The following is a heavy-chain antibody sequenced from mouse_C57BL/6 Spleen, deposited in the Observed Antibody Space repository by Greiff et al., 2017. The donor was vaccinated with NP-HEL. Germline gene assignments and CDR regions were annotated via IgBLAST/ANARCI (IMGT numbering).Heavy chain of an antibody. J-gene: IGHJ2*01. Sequence: EVQLQQSGPELVKPGASVKISCKASGYSFTDYNMNWVKQSNGKSFEWIGVINPNYGTTSYNQKLKGKATLTVDQSSSTAYMQLNSLTSEDSAVYYCARWGYYGSSPYYFDYWGQGTTLTVSS. D-gene: IGHD1-1*01. CDR3: ARWGYYGSSPYYFDY. CDR2: INPNYGTT. CDR1: GYSFTDYN. V-gene: IGHV1-39*01.